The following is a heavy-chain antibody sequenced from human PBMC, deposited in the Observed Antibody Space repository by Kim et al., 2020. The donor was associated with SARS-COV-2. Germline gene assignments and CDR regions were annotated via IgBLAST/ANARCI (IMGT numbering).Heavy chain of an antibody. V-gene: IGHV6-1*01. CDR3: VKGSAIGDRIYGMDV. J-gene: IGHJ6*02. CDR1: GDSVSSNTAA. D-gene: IGHD2-21*02. CDR2: TYYRAKWSN. Sequence: SQTLSLTCAISGDSVSSNTAAWNWIRQSPSRGLEWLGATYYRAKWSNVYAASVQSRITINPDTSKNQFFLQLNSVSPEDTAVYYCVKGSAIGDRIYGMDVWGQGTTVTVSS.